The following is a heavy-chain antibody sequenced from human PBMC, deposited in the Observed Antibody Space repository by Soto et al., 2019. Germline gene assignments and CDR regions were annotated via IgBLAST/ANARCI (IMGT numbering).Heavy chain of an antibody. CDR2: TWSSGRGE. CDR1: GFTFSHYG. J-gene: IGHJ4*02. D-gene: IGHD3-22*01. CDR3: AKDDDITSHYSLLDF. V-gene: IGHV3-33*06. Sequence: GGSLSLPCPSFGFTFSHYGIHWVRQAPGKGLEWVAVTWSSGRGEYNAESVRGRFTISRDNSKTTVYLKMNSLRVEDTAVYYCAKDDDITSHYSLLDFRGQGTPVTVSS.